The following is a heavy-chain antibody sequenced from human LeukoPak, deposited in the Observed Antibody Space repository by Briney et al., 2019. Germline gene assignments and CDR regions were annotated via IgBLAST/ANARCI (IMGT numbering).Heavy chain of an antibody. CDR3: ARTPSYSGYDQATFDY. J-gene: IGHJ4*02. CDR1: GGSISSSSYY. Sequence: PSETLSLTCTVSGGSISSSSYYWGWIRQPPGKGLVWVSRINSDGSSTSYADSVKGRFTISRDNAKNTLYLQMNSLRAEDTAVYYCARTPSYSGYDQATFDYWGQGTLVTVSS. CDR2: INSDGSST. D-gene: IGHD5-12*01. V-gene: IGHV3-74*01.